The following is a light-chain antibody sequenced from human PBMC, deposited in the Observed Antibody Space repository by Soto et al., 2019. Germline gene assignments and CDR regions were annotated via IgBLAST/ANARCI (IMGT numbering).Light chain of an antibody. CDR1: QGIRND. CDR3: QQYYSYPWT. CDR2: AAS. Sequence: AIKMTQSPSSLSASVGDRVTITCRASQGIRNDLHWFXQKPGKAPRLLIYAASHLQNGVPSRVSGGGSGTDFSLTISCLESEDFATYYCQQYYSYPWTFGQGTKVDIK. J-gene: IGKJ1*01. V-gene: IGKV1-6*01.